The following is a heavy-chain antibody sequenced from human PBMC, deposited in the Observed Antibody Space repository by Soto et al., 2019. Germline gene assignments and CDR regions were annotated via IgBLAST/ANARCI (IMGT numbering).Heavy chain of an antibody. J-gene: IGHJ4*02. CDR2: IKQDGSEK. V-gene: IGHV3-7*01. CDR3: ARENPHDSSGCSFDY. Sequence: MSWVRQAPGKGLEWVANIKQDGSEKYYVDSVKGRFTISRDNAKNSLYLQMNSLRAEDTAVYYCARENPHDSSGCSFDYWGQGTLVTVSS. D-gene: IGHD3-22*01.